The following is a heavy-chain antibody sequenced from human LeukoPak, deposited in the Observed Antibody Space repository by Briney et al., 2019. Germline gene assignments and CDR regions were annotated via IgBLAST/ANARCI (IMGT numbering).Heavy chain of an antibody. V-gene: IGHV4-59*01. CDR3: ARDKPPGDCSGGSCYGDYAFDI. CDR1: GGSISSYY. D-gene: IGHD2-15*01. CDR2: IYYSEST. Sequence: SETLSLTCTVPGGSISSYYWSWIRQPPGKGLEWIGYIYYSESTNYNPSLKSRVTISVDTSKNQFSLKLSSVTAADTAVYYCARDKPPGDCSGGSCYGDYAFDIWGQGTMVTVSS. J-gene: IGHJ3*02.